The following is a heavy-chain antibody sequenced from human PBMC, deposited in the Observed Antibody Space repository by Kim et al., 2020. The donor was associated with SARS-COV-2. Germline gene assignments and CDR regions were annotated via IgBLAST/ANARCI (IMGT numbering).Heavy chain of an antibody. CDR1: GFTFSSYG. CDR3: AKDWAYRIAVAGGHFDY. J-gene: IGHJ4*02. Sequence: GGSLRLSCAASGFTFSSYGMHWVRQAPGKGLEWVAVISYDGSNKYYADSVKGRFTISRDNSKNTLYLQMNSLRAEDTAVYYCAKDWAYRIAVAGGHFDYWGQGTLVTVSS. CDR2: ISYDGSNK. D-gene: IGHD6-19*01. V-gene: IGHV3-30*18.